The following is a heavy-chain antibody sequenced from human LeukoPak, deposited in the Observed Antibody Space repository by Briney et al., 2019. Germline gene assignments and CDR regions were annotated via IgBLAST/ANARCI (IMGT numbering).Heavy chain of an antibody. V-gene: IGHV1-2*02. J-gene: IGHJ4*02. Sequence: ASVKVSCKTSGYTFTGYYIHWVRQAPGQGLEWMGWINPKNGGTNYAQEFQGRVAMAMDTSLNTVYMELARLRSDDTAVYFCARVGCSSTSCYLYYFDYWGQGTLVTVSS. D-gene: IGHD2-2*01. CDR2: INPKNGGT. CDR3: ARVGCSSTSCYLYYFDY. CDR1: GYTFTGYY.